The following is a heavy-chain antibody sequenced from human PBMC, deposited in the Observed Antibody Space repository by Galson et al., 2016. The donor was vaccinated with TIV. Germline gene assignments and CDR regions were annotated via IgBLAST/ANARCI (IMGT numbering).Heavy chain of an antibody. CDR3: ARDIPCGGACYFFDD. Sequence: SVKVSCKASGGTFNNYAINWVRQAPGRGLEWVGGILPISTTTNYAQQFLGRVTISIDKFSSTVFLELSSLRSGDTAVYFRARDIPCGGACYFFDDWGQGTLVTVSS. D-gene: IGHD2-21*01. J-gene: IGHJ4*02. V-gene: IGHV1-69*05. CDR2: ILPISTTT. CDR1: GGTFNNYA.